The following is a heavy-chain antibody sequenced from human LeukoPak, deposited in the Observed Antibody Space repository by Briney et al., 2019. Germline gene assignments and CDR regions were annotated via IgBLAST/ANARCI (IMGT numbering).Heavy chain of an antibody. D-gene: IGHD4-11*01. CDR3: TRAPYSNYVNLDY. Sequence: GGSLRLSCTASGFTFGDYAMSWVRQAPGKGLEWVGSIRSKAFGGTTEYAASVKGRFTISRDDSKSIAYLQMNSLKIEDTAVYYCTRAPYSNYVNLDYWGQGTLVTVSS. CDR2: IRSKAFGGTT. V-gene: IGHV3-49*04. CDR1: GFTFGDYA. J-gene: IGHJ4*02.